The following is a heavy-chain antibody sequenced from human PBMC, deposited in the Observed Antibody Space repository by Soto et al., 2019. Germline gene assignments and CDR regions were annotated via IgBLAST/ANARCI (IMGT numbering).Heavy chain of an antibody. Sequence: QVQLVQSGAAVKKPGSSVKVSCKASGVTFSSYAISWVRQAPGQGLESMGGIIPIFGTANYAQKFQRRVTITADASKSTAYMELRSLGSDDTVVDYCARDLTVVRAAYAVVWCYPWGQGTPVTVCS. CDR1: GVTFSSYA. CDR2: IIPIFGTA. V-gene: IGHV1-69*01. J-gene: IGHJ5*02. CDR3: ARDLTVVRAAYAVVWCYP. D-gene: IGHD2-2*01.